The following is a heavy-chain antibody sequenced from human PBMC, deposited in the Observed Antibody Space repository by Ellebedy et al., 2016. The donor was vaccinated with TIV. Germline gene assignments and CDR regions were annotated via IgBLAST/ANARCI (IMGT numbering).Heavy chain of an antibody. CDR1: GGTFSSYA. CDR2: IVPSFGTP. CDR3: ARATPGTWSEYFQH. V-gene: IGHV1-69*06. J-gene: IGHJ1*01. D-gene: IGHD6-13*01. Sequence: SVKVSCKASGGTFSSYAITWVRQAPGKGLEWMGGIVPSFGTPNYAPKFQGRVTITADKSTNTVYMELTSLRFEDTAVYYCARATPGTWSEYFQHWGQGTLVTVSS.